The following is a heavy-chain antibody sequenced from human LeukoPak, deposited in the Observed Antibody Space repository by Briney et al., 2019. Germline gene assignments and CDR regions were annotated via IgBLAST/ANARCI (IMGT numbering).Heavy chain of an antibody. CDR2: ISGSGGNT. D-gene: IGHD3-3*01. CDR1: GFTFSSYA. V-gene: IGHV3-23*01. Sequence: GGSLRLSCAASGFTFSSYAMTWVRQAPGKGLEWVSDISGSGGNTYYADSVKGRFTISRDNSKNTLYLQMNSLRAEDTAVYYCARDFWSATTYYYYGMDVWGQGTTVTVSS. CDR3: ARDFWSATTYYYYGMDV. J-gene: IGHJ6*02.